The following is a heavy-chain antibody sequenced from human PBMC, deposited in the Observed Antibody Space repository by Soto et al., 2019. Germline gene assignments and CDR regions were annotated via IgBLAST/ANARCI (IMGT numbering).Heavy chain of an antibody. CDR3: ARGQVVAAQH. D-gene: IGHD2-15*01. CDR1: GVSISSGGYS. V-gene: IGHV4-30-2*01. J-gene: IGHJ4*02. Sequence: SETLSLTCAVSGVSISSGGYSWRWIRPPPGKGLEWIGYIYHSGSTYYNPSLKSRVTISVDRSKNQFSLKLSSVTAADTAVYYCARGQVVAAQHWGQGTLVTVSS. CDR2: IYHSGST.